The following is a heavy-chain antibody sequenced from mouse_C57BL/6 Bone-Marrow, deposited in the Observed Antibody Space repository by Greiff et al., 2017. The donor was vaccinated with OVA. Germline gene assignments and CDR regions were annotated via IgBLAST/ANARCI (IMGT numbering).Heavy chain of an antibody. D-gene: IGHD2-4*01. V-gene: IGHV2-2*01. CDR1: GFSLTSYG. Sequence: VQLQQSGPGLVQPSQSLSITCTVSGFSLTSYGVHWVRQSPGKGLEWLGVIWSGGSTDYNAAFISRLSISKDNSKSQVFFKMNSLQADDTAIYYCASYDYDAWFAYWGQGTLVTVSA. CDR2: IWSGGST. J-gene: IGHJ3*01. CDR3: ASYDYDAWFAY.